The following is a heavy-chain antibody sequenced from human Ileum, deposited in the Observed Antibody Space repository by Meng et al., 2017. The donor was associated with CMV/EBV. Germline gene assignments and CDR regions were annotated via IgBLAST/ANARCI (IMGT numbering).Heavy chain of an antibody. J-gene: IGHJ4*02. CDR2: VTRSGST. CDR1: GGSFSSYH. D-gene: IGHD1-26*01. CDR3: ARGSSQVWELLHY. V-gene: IGHV4-34*01. Sequence: VQLEQWGPERLKPSEPLSLICPVVGGSFSSYHWTWIRQPPGKGLEWIGEVTRSGSTNYNPSLKSRLIISLETSTNQFSLKLNSVTAADTAIYYCARGSSQVWELLHYWGQGTLVTVSS.